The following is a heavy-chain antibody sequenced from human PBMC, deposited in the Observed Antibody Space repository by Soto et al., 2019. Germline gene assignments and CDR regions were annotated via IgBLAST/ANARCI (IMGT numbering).Heavy chain of an antibody. CDR1: VFTCSSYS. D-gene: IGHD6-6*01. V-gene: IGHV3-48*02. CDR3: AREPSAARGIDY. Sequence: GTLRLSCAASVFTCSSYSMNWVRQAPGKGLAWVSYISSSSSTIYYADSVKGRFTISRDNAKNSLYLQMNSLRDEDTAVYYCAREPSAARGIDYWGQGTLVTV. J-gene: IGHJ4*02. CDR2: ISSSSSTI.